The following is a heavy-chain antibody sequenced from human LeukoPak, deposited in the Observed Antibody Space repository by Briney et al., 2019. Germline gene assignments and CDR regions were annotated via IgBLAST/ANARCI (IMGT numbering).Heavy chain of an antibody. J-gene: IGHJ2*01. CDR1: GFTFSNYD. V-gene: IGHV3-13*01. D-gene: IGHD5-12*01. Sequence: PGGSLRLSCAASGFTFSNYDMHWVRQTTGKGLEWVSAIGSAGDTDYLGSVKGRFTISRENAKNSLYLQMNSLRAGDTAVYYCAREGEWRRHDWYFDLWGRGTLVTVSS. CDR3: AREGEWRRHDWYFDL. CDR2: IGSAGDT.